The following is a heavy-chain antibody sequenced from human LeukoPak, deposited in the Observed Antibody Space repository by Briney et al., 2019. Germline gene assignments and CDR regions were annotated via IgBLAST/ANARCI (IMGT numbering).Heavy chain of an antibody. V-gene: IGHV4-34*01. CDR2: INHSGST. CDR3: ARDQGQLPIDY. Sequence: SETLSLTCAVYGGSFSGYHWSWIRQPPGKGLEWIGEINHSGSTNYNPSLKSRVTISVDTSKNQFSLKLSSVTAADTAVYYCARDQGQLPIDYWGQGTLVTVSS. D-gene: IGHD2-2*01. J-gene: IGHJ4*02. CDR1: GGSFSGYH.